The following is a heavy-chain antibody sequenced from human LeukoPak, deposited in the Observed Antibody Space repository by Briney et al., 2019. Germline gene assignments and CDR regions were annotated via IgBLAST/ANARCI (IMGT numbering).Heavy chain of an antibody. J-gene: IGHJ4*02. CDR1: GGSISSGGYY. CDR3: ARSPRNDYFDS. CDR2: VYHGGTT. Sequence: PSQTLSLTCTVSGGSISSGGYYWSWIRLPPGKGLEWIGSVYHGGTTYYNPSLKSRVTISEDRSKNQFSLKLSSATAADTAMYFCARSPRNDYFDSWGQGTLVTVSS. V-gene: IGHV4-30-2*01.